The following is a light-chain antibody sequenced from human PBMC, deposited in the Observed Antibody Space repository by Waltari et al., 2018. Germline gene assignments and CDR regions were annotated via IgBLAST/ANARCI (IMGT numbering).Light chain of an antibody. Sequence: DIVMTQSPDSLAVSLGEWDTINCKSSQSVLYSSNNKNYLAWYQQKPGQPPRLLIYWASTRESGVPDRFSGSGSGTDFTLTISSLQAEDVALYYCQQYYSTPQAFGQGTKVEI. V-gene: IGKV4-1*01. CDR3: QQYYSTPQA. CDR2: WAS. CDR1: QSVLYSSNNKNY. J-gene: IGKJ1*01.